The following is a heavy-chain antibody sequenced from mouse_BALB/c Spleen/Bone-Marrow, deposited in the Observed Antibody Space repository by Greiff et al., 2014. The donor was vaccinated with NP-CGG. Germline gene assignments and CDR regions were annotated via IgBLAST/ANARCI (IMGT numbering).Heavy chain of an antibody. CDR3: ASYRYGWYFDV. Sequence: VHVKQSGAELVKPGASVKLSCTASGFNIKDTYIHWVKQRPEQGLDWIGRIDPAIFTKYDPKFQGKATITADTSSDTAYLHLSSLTSEDTAVYYCASYRYGWYFDVWGAGTTVTVSS. D-gene: IGHD2-14*01. CDR1: GFNIKDTY. V-gene: IGHV14-3*02. J-gene: IGHJ1*01. CDR2: IDPAIFT.